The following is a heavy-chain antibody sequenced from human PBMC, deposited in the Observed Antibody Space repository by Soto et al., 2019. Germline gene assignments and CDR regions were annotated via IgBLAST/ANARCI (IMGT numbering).Heavy chain of an antibody. CDR1: GFSLSTSGVG. CDR3: AHSLLWFGEPVRYFDY. CDR2: IYWDDDK. D-gene: IGHD3-10*01. J-gene: IGHJ4*02. Sequence: QITLKESGPPLVKPTQTLTLTCTFSGFSLSTSGVGVGWIRQPPGKALEWLALIYWDDDKRYSPSLKSRLTITKDTSKNQVVLTMTNMDPVDTATYYCAHSLLWFGEPVRYFDYWGQGTLVTVSS. V-gene: IGHV2-5*02.